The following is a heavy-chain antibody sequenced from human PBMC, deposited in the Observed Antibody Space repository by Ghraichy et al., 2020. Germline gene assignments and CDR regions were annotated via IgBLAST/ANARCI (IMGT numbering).Heavy chain of an antibody. CDR1: GFTFSSYG. CDR2: IWYDGSNK. J-gene: IGHJ3*02. V-gene: IGHV3-33*01. Sequence: GGSLRLSCAASGFTFSSYGMHWVRQAPGKGLEWVAVIWYDGSNKYYADSVKGRFTISRDNSKNTLYLQMNSLRAEDTAVYYCARDRFSHVDYGDYGAFDIWGQGTMVTVSS. CDR3: ARDRFSHVDYGDYGAFDI. D-gene: IGHD4-17*01.